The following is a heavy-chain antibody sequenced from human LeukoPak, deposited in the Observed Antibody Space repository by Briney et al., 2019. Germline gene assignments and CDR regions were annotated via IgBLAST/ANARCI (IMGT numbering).Heavy chain of an antibody. Sequence: SETQSLTCTVSGYPISSGYYWGWIRQPPGKGLAWIGGIYHRGSTYYNPSLKSRVTISVDTSKNQFSLKLNSVTAADTAVYYCARYRNCGSDCYDAFDIWGQGTMVTVSS. J-gene: IGHJ3*02. V-gene: IGHV4-38-2*02. CDR2: IYHRGST. CDR3: ARYRNCGSDCYDAFDI. D-gene: IGHD2-21*02. CDR1: GYPISSGYY.